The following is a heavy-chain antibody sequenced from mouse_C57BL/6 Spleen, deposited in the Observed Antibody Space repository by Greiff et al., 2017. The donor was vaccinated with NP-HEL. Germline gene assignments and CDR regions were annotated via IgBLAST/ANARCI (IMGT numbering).Heavy chain of an antibody. V-gene: IGHV1-50*01. Sequence: VQLQQPGAELVKPGASVKLSCKASGYTFTSYWMQWVKQRPGQGLEWIGEIDPSDSYTNYNQKFKGKATLTVDTSSSTAYMQLSSLTSEDSAVYYCARWGLGTGPPFDYWGQGTTLTVSS. D-gene: IGHD3-3*01. CDR1: GYTFTSYW. CDR2: IDPSDSYT. J-gene: IGHJ2*01. CDR3: ARWGLGTGPPFDY.